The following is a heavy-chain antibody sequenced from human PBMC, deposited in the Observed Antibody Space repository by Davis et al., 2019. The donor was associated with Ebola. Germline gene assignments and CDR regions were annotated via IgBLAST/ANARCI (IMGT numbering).Heavy chain of an antibody. J-gene: IGHJ4*02. CDR3: TSTAGTELDY. CDR1: GFTFSGSA. Sequence: GESLKISCAASGFTFSGSAMHWVRQASGKGLEWVGRIRSKANSYATAYAASVKGRFTISRDDSKNTAYLQMNSLKTEDTAVYYCTSTAGTELDYWGQGTLVTVFS. D-gene: IGHD6-13*01. V-gene: IGHV3-73*01. CDR2: IRSKANSYAT.